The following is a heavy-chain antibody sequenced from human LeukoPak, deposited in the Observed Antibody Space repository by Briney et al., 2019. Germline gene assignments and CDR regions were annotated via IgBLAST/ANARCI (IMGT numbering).Heavy chain of an antibody. V-gene: IGHV4-34*01. CDR1: GGSFSGYY. J-gene: IGHJ6*02. Sequence: PSETLSLTCAVYGGSFSGYYWSWIRQPPGKGLEWIGEINHSGSTNYNPSLKSRVTISVDTSKNQFSLKLGSVTAADTAVYYCARGDTAMVYDSSGYYGMDVWGQGTTVTVSS. D-gene: IGHD3-22*01. CDR2: INHSGST. CDR3: ARGDTAMVYDSSGYYGMDV.